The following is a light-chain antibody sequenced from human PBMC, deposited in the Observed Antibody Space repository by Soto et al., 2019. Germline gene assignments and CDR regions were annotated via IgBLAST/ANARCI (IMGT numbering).Light chain of an antibody. CDR2: GAS. V-gene: IGKV3-15*01. CDR3: QQYKNWPLFS. Sequence: IVMTQAPATLSVNPVERATLSCRASQSVSSNLAWYQQKPGRAPRLLIYGASTRATGIPARFSGSGSGTEFTLTISSLHSEDFAVYYCQQYKNWPLFSFGHGTKVDIK. J-gene: IGKJ1*01. CDR1: QSVSSN.